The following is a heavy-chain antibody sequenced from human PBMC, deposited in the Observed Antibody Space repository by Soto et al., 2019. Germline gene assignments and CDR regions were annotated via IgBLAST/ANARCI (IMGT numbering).Heavy chain of an antibody. CDR2: IYYSGST. CDR1: GDSISTYY. CDR3: ARVKTGTPNFDY. Sequence: PSETLSLTCTVSGDSISTYYWSWIRQPPGKGLEWIGYIYYSGSTNYNPSLKSRVTISVDTSKNHFSLKLSSVTAADTAVYYCARVKTGTPNFDYWGQGTLVTVSS. J-gene: IGHJ4*02. V-gene: IGHV4-59*01. D-gene: IGHD6-13*01.